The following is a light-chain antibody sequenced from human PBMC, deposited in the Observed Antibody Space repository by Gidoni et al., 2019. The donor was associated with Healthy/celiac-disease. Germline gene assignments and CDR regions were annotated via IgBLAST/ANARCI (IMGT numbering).Light chain of an antibody. CDR3: QQYGSSP. J-gene: IGKJ4*01. CDR1: QSVCSSY. V-gene: IGKV3-20*01. CDR2: GAS. Sequence: EIVLTQSPGTLSLSPGERATLSCRASQSVCSSYLAWYQQKPGQAPRLLIYGASSRATGIPDRFSGSVSATDFTLTISRLEPEDFAVYYCQQYGSSPFGGGTKVEIK.